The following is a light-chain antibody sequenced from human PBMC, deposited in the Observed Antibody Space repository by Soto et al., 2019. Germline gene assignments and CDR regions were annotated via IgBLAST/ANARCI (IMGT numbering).Light chain of an antibody. V-gene: IGLV2-23*03. Sequence: QSVLTQPASVSGSAGQSITISCTGTSSDVGSYNLDSWYQQHPGKAPKLMIYEGSTRPSGVSNRFSGSKSGNTASLTISGLQAEDEADYYCCSYARSSTFWVFGGGTKLTVL. CDR1: SSDVGSYNL. J-gene: IGLJ3*02. CDR3: CSYARSSTFWV. CDR2: EGS.